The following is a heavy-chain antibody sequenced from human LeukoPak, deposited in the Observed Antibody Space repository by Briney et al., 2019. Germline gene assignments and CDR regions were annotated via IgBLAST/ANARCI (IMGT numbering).Heavy chain of an antibody. CDR1: GGSFSGYY. D-gene: IGHD3-3*01. Sequence: SETLSLTCAVYGGSFSGYYWSWIRQPPGKGLEWIGEINHSGSTNYNPSLKSRVTISVDTSKNQFSLKLSSVTAADTAVYYCARHYITIFGVVERFDPWGQGTLVTVSS. J-gene: IGHJ5*02. CDR2: INHSGST. CDR3: ARHYITIFGVVERFDP. V-gene: IGHV4-34*01.